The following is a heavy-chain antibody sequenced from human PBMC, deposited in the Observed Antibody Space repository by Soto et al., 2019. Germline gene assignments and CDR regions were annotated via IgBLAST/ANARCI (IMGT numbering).Heavy chain of an antibody. V-gene: IGHV3-30-3*01. J-gene: IGHJ4*02. CDR3: ASFSIVDY. CDR2: MSYDGSNK. CDR1: GFTFSSYA. D-gene: IGHD3-3*02. Sequence: QVQLVESGGGVVQPGRSLRLSCAASGFTFSSYALHWVRQAPGKGLEWVAVMSYDGSNKYYADSVKGRFTISRDNSKNTLYLQMNSLRAEDTAVYYCASFSIVDYWGQGTLVTVSS.